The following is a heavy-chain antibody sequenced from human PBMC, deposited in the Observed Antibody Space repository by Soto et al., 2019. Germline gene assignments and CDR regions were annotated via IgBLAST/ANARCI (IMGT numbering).Heavy chain of an antibody. J-gene: IGHJ5*02. D-gene: IGHD1-26*01. CDR3: AKDPGGSYSNWFDP. CDR1: GFTFSSYA. CDR2: ISGSGGST. V-gene: IGHV3-23*01. Sequence: GGSLRLSCVASGFTFSSYAMSWVRQAPGKGLEWVSAISGSGGSTYYADSVKGRFTISRDNSKNTLYLQMNSLRAEDTAVYYCAKDPGGSYSNWFDPWGQGTLVTVSS.